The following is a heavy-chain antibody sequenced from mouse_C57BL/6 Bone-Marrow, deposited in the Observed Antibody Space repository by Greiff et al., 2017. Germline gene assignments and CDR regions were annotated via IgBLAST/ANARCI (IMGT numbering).Heavy chain of an antibody. D-gene: IGHD1-1*01. CDR2: IRNKANGYTT. Sequence: EVKLVESGGGLVQPGGSLSLSCAASGFTFTDYYMSWVRQPPGKALEWLGFIRNKANGYTTEYSASVKGRFTISRDNSQSILYLQMNALRAEDSATYYCARYPVVSYDFDYWGQGTTLTVSS. V-gene: IGHV7-3*01. CDR3: ARYPVVSYDFDY. J-gene: IGHJ2*01. CDR1: GFTFTDYY.